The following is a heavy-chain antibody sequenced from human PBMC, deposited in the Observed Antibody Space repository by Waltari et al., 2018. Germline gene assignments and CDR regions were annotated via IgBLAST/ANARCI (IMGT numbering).Heavy chain of an antibody. V-gene: IGHV4-39*01. CDR3: ASLPNGSGSKFDY. CDR2: SCWSAST. J-gene: IGHJ4*02. CDR1: GGSISGSRYY. D-gene: IGHD3-10*01. Sequence: QLQLQDSGPGLVKPSETLSLTCTVSGGSISGSRYYCVWSRQPPGKGLEWIASSCWSASTYPNPSLQSRVTISVDTSKNQFSLKLSAVTAADTAEYYCASLPNGSGSKFDYWGQGTLVTVSS.